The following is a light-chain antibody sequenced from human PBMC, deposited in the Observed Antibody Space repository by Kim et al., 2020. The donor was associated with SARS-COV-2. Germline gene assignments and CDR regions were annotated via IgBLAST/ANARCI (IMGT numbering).Light chain of an antibody. J-gene: IGLJ2*01. CDR2: GKN. CDR1: SLRTYY. Sequence: SSELTQDPAVSVALGQTVRITCQGDSLRTYYATWYQQKPRQAPILVIYGKNNRPSWIPDRFSGSSSGNTASLTITGTQAGDEADYYCNSRDSNDNVVFGG. V-gene: IGLV3-19*01. CDR3: NSRDSNDNVV.